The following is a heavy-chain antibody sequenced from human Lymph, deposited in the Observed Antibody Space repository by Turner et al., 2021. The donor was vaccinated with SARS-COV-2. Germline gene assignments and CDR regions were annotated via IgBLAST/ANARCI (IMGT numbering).Heavy chain of an antibody. CDR2: IYSGGTT. J-gene: IGHJ6*02. CDR1: GIIVSRNY. CDR3: ARDLGTYGMDV. V-gene: IGHV3-53*02. D-gene: IGHD6-13*01. Sequence: EVKLVETGGGLIQPGGYLRLSCAASGIIVSRNYMNWVRQAPGKGLEWVSVIYSGGTTYYADSVKGRFTISRYNSKNTLYLQMNSLRVEDTAVYYCARDLGTYGMDVWGQGTTVTVSS.